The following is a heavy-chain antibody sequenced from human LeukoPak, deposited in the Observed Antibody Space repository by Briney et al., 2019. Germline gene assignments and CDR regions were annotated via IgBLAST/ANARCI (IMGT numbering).Heavy chain of an antibody. D-gene: IGHD2-15*01. CDR2: ISASGSKT. CDR3: ASRPVSDIGPLDY. Sequence: GGSLRLSCAASGFSFSRYAMSWVRQAPGKGLEYLPGISASGSKTQYADSVKGRFTISRDNSKNTLSLQMNSLMADDTAVYYCASRPVSDIGPLDYWGQETLVIVSS. CDR1: GFSFSRYA. J-gene: IGHJ4*02. V-gene: IGHV3-23*01.